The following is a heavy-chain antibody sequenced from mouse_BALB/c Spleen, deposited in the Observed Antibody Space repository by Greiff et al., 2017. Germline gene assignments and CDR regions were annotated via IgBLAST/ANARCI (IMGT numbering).Heavy chain of an antibody. Sequence: QVQLQQSGAELVRPGVSVKISCKGSGYTFTDYAMHWVKQSHAKSLEWIGVISTYYGDASYNQKFKGKATMTVDKSSSTAYMELARLTSEDSAIYYCARRYGYGSSYYFDYWGQGTTLTVSS. CDR3: ARRYGYGSSYYFDY. V-gene: IGHV1S137*01. CDR1: GYTFTDYA. J-gene: IGHJ2*01. CDR2: ISTYYGDA. D-gene: IGHD1-1*01.